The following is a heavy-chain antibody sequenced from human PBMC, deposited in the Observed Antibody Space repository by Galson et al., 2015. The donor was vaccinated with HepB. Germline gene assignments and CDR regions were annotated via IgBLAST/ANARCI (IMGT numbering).Heavy chain of an antibody. CDR2: IIPIFGTA. CDR3: ARASPYYYDSSGYLPGYFQH. D-gene: IGHD3-22*01. CDR1: GGTFSSYA. Sequence: SCKASGGTFSSYAISWVRQAPGQGLEWMGGIIPIFGTANYAQKFQGRVTITADESTSTAYMELSSLRSEDTAVYYCARASPYYYDSSGYLPGYFQHWGQGTLVTVSS. J-gene: IGHJ1*01. V-gene: IGHV1-69*01.